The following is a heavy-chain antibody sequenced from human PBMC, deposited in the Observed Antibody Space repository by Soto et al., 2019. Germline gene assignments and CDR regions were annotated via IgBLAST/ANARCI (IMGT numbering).Heavy chain of an antibody. CDR1: GGSISSGGYS. V-gene: IGHV4-30-2*01. CDR3: ATYYYHSSGYHYPPFGLQH. Sequence: PSETLSLTCAVSGGSISSGGYSWRRIRQPPGKGLEWRGSIYHSGSTYYNPSLKSRVTISVDRSKNQFSLKLSSVTAADTAVYYCATYYYHSSGYHYPPFGLQHWGQGTLVTLAS. CDR2: IYHSGST. J-gene: IGHJ1*01. D-gene: IGHD3-22*01.